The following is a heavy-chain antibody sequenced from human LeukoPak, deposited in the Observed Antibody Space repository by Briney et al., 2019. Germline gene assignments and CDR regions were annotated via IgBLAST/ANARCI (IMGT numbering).Heavy chain of an antibody. Sequence: ASVKVSCKASGYTFTGYYLHWVRQAPAQGLEWMGWISPDSGGTNYAQKFQGRVTMTRDTSISTAYMELSRLRSDDTAVYYCARDWVTAMGDDYWGQGTLVTVSS. D-gene: IGHD5-18*01. V-gene: IGHV1-2*02. CDR3: ARDWVTAMGDDY. J-gene: IGHJ4*02. CDR1: GYTFTGYY. CDR2: ISPDSGGT.